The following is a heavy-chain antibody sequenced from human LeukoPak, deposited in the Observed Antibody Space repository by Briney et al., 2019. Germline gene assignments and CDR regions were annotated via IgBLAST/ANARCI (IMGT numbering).Heavy chain of an antibody. CDR1: GYTFTSYD. V-gene: IGHV1-8*01. D-gene: IGHD3-3*01. J-gene: IGHJ3*02. Sequence: GASVKVSCKASGYTFTSYDINWVRQATGQGLEWMGWMNPNSGNTGYAQKFQGRVTMTRNTSISTAYMELSSLRSEDTAVHYCARVFGPPSWYDFWSGYKPTDAFDIWGQGTMVTVSS. CDR2: MNPNSGNT. CDR3: ARVFGPPSWYDFWSGYKPTDAFDI.